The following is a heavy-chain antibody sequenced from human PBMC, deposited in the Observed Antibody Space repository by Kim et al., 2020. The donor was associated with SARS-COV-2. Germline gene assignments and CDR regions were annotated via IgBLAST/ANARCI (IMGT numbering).Heavy chain of an antibody. Sequence: PSLKSRVTISVDTSKNQFSLKLSSVTAADTAVYYCARGSYYDSSEATFDYWGQGTLVTVSS. D-gene: IGHD3-22*01. J-gene: IGHJ4*02. CDR3: ARGSYYDSSEATFDY. V-gene: IGHV4-39*07.